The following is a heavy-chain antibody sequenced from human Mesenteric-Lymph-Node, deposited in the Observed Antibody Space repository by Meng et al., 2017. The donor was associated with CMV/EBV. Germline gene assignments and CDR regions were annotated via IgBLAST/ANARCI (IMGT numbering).Heavy chain of an antibody. Sequence: GESLKISCAASGFTFSNAWMSWVRQAPGRGLEWGGRIKSKTDDGTTDYAAPVKGRFTISRDDPKNTLYLQMNSLKTEDTAVYYCTTTISSSGSYYYYYGMDVWGQGTTVTVSS. V-gene: IGHV3-15*01. CDR2: IKSKTDDGTT. CDR3: TTTISSSGSYYYYYGMDV. D-gene: IGHD6-13*01. J-gene: IGHJ6*02. CDR1: GFTFSNAW.